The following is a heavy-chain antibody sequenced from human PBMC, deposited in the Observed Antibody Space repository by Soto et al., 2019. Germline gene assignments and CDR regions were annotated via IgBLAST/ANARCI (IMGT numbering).Heavy chain of an antibody. J-gene: IGHJ6*02. CDR1: GGSISTSDW. CDR3: ARMGYCSGGRCYPAYYGMDV. Sequence: SETLSLTCAVSGGSISTSDWWSWVRQPPGTGLEWIGEIFHSGSTHYNPSLRGRVSISVDKPKSQFSLKLTSVTAADTDVYYCARMGYCSGGRCYPAYYGMDVWGQGTTVTVSS. CDR2: IFHSGST. D-gene: IGHD2-15*01. V-gene: IGHV4-4*02.